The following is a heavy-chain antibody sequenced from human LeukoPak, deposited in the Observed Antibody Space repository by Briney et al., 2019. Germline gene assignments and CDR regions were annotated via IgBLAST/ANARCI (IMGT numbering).Heavy chain of an antibody. CDR2: ISYDGSNK. CDR1: GFTFSNYA. J-gene: IGHJ4*02. V-gene: IGHV3-30*04. D-gene: IGHD6-19*01. CDR3: ARQGRGWSYDFDY. Sequence: GRSLRLSCAASGFTFSNYAMHWVRQAPGKGLEWVALISYDGSNKFYADSVKGRFTISRDNSKNTLYLQMNSLRAEDTAVYYCARQGRGWSYDFDYWGQGTLVTVSS.